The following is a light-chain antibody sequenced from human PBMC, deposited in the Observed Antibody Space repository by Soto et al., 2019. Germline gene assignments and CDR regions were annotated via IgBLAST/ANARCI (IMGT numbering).Light chain of an antibody. CDR3: QQRYSTPWT. J-gene: IGKJ1*01. CDR2: AAS. CDR1: QSISSY. Sequence: DIQMTQSPSSLSASVGDRVTITCRASQSISSYLNCYQQKPGKAPTLLIYAASSLHSGGPSRFSGSGSGTDFTLTISSMQPEDFATYYCQQRYSTPWTFGQGTKVEIK. V-gene: IGKV1-39*01.